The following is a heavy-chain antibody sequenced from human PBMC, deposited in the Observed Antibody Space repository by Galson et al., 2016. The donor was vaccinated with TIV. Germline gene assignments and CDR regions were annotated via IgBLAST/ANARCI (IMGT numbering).Heavy chain of an antibody. D-gene: IGHD2-21*02. J-gene: IGHJ4*02. CDR2: ISTYNGNT. CDR1: GYTFTSYG. CDR3: ARDRLSVLTATLFDY. Sequence: SVKVSCKASGYTFTSYGISWVRQAPGQGLEWMGWISTYNGNTNYAQKLQGRVSMTTDTSTSTAYRELRGLRSDDTAVYYCARDRLSVLTATLFDYWGQGTLVTVSS. V-gene: IGHV1-18*04.